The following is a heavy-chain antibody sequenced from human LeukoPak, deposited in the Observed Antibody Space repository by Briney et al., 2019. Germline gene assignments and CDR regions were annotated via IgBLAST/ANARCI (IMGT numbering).Heavy chain of an antibody. D-gene: IGHD1-1*01. CDR2: IKPNSGGT. J-gene: IGHJ4*02. V-gene: IGHV1-2*02. CDR1: GYTFTGYC. CDR3: AREPSGTTGYFDY. Sequence: ASVKVSCKASGYTFTGYCMHWVRQAPGQGLEWMGWIKPNSGGTYYAQKFRGRVTMTWDTSICTAYMDLSRLTSDDTAVYYCAREPSGTTGYFDYWGQGTLVTVSS.